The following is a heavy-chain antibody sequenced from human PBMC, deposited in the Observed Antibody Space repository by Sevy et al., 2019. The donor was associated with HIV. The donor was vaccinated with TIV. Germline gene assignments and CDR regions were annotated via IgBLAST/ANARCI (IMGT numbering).Heavy chain of an antibody. D-gene: IGHD7-27*01. J-gene: IGHJ3*01. Sequence: GGSLRLSCAASGFTFSNSFMSWARQAPGRGLVWVGRITRKIDGEATLYAAPVKGRFTISRDDSRNTMYLQMDSLKIEDTAMYYCGTGDAYDVSGQVTTVTVSS. CDR1: GFTFSNSF. CDR3: GTGDAYDV. CDR2: ITRKIDGEAT. V-gene: IGHV3-15*06.